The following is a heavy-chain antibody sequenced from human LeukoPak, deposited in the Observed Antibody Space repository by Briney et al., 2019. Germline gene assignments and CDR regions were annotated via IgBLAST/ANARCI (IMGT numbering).Heavy chain of an antibody. V-gene: IGHV7-4-1*02. Sequence: ASVKVSCKASRYTFTSYAMNWVRQAPGQGLEWMGWINTNTWNPTYAQGFTGRFVFSLDTSVSTAYLQISSLKAEDTAVYYCARVGAAKERYGSGSYDSYWGQGTLVTVSS. CDR2: INTNTWNP. J-gene: IGHJ4*02. CDR3: ARVGAAKERYGSGSYDSY. CDR1: RYTFTSYA. D-gene: IGHD3-10*01.